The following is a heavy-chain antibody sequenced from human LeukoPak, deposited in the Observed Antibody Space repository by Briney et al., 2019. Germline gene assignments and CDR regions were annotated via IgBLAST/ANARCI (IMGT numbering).Heavy chain of an antibody. D-gene: IGHD3-3*01. CDR1: GYTLTELS. CDR3: ATEYDFWSGPYFDY. V-gene: IGHV1-24*01. J-gene: IGHJ4*02. Sequence: ASVKVSCKVSGYTLTELSMHWVRQAPGKGLEWMGGFDPEDGETIYAQQFQGRVTMTEDTSTDTAYMELSSLRSEDTAVYYCATEYDFWSGPYFDYWGQGTLVTVSS. CDR2: FDPEDGET.